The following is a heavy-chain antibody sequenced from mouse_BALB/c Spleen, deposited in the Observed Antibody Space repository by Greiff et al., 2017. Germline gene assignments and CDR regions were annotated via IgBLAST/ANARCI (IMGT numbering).Heavy chain of an antibody. D-gene: IGHD1-1*01. CDR2: ISSGGST. Sequence: DVKLVESGGGLVKPGGSLKLSCAASGFTFSSYAMSWVRQTPEKRLEWVASISSGGSTYYPDSVKGRFTISRDNARNILYLQMSSLRSEDTAMYYCARADGSSPAWFAYWGQGTLVTVSA. V-gene: IGHV5-6-5*01. J-gene: IGHJ3*01. CDR3: ARADGSSPAWFAY. CDR1: GFTFSSYA.